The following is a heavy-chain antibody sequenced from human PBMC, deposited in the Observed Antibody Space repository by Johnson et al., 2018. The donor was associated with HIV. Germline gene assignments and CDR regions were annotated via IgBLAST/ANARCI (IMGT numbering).Heavy chain of an antibody. D-gene: IGHD1-1*01. CDR3: ARAYNYPI. J-gene: IGHJ3*02. V-gene: IGHV3-30*04. Sequence: QEQLVESGGGVVQPGRSLRLSCAASGFTFSSYPMHWVRQAPGKGLEWVAVISYDGSNKYYADSVKGRFTISRDNSKNTLFLQMNSLRVEDTAVYYCARAYNYPIWGQGTMLTVSS. CDR1: GFTFSSYP. CDR2: ISYDGSNK.